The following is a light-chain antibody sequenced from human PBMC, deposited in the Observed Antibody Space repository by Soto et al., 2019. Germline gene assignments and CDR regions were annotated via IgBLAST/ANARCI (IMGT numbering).Light chain of an antibody. Sequence: AIQLTQSPSSLSSSVGDRGTITCRASQGISSALAWYQQKPGKAPKLLIYDASSLESGVPSRFSGSGSGTDFTLTISSLQPEDFATHYCQQFNSYPYTFGQGTKLEIK. CDR1: QGISSA. J-gene: IGKJ2*01. CDR2: DAS. V-gene: IGKV1-13*02. CDR3: QQFNSYPYT.